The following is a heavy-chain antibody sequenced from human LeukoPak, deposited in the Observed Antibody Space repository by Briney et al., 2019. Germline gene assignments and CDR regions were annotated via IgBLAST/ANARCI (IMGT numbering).Heavy chain of an antibody. V-gene: IGHV3-7*01. D-gene: IGHD5-12*01. CDR1: GFTFSSCW. Sequence: GGSLRLSCAASGFTFSSCWMSWVRQAPGKGLEWVANIKQDGSEKYYVDSVKGRFTISRDNAKNSLYLQMNSLRAEDTAVYYCARGPYYSGYDYYFDYWGQGTLVTVSS. CDR2: IKQDGSEK. J-gene: IGHJ4*02. CDR3: ARGPYYSGYDYYFDY.